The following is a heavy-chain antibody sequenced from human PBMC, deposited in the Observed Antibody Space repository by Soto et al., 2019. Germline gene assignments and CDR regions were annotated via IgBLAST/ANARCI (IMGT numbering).Heavy chain of an antibody. V-gene: IGHV3-30*03. CDR3: ARDQGYNYGQSFDY. CDR2: VSLDGVNE. D-gene: IGHD5-18*01. CDR1: GFTLSYYN. Sequence: GGSLRLSCAASGFTLSYYNIHWVRQAPGKGLERVALVSLDGVNEYYADSMKGRFTISRDNSKNTLFLHLNSLRVEDTAVYYCARDQGYNYGQSFDYWGQGA. J-gene: IGHJ4*02.